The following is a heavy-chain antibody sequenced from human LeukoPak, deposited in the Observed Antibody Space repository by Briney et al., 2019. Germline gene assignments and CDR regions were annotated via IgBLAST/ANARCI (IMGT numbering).Heavy chain of an antibody. CDR3: ARGPRDGYNLMPYYFDY. J-gene: IGHJ4*02. CDR1: GGAFRSYP. V-gene: IGHV1-69*05. CDR2: FIPIAATA. Sequence: SAKVSCNASGGAFRSYPVSWLRLAPGQRLEWMRGFIPIAATANYAPKLQGRVTITTDESTRTAYMELSSLGSEDTAVYYCARGPRDGYNLMPYYFDYWGQGTLVTVSS. D-gene: IGHD5-24*01.